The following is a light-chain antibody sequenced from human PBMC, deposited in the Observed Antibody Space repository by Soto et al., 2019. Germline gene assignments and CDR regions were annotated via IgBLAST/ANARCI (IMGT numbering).Light chain of an antibody. CDR2: DAS. CDR1: RSVSSY. J-gene: IGKJ5*01. V-gene: IGKV3-11*01. Sequence: EIVLTQSPATLYLSPWESATLSCRATRSVSSYLAWYQQKPGQAPRLLIYDASSRPTDIPARFSGSGSGTDFTLTISCLEPEDFALYYCQQRSNWPITFGQGTRLEI. CDR3: QQRSNWPIT.